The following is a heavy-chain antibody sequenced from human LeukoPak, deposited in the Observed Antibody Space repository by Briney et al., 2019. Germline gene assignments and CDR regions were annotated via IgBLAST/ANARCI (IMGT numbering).Heavy chain of an antibody. Sequence: AGGSLRLSCAASGFTFSSYAMHWVRQAPGKGLEWVAVISYDGSNKYYADSVKGRFTISRDNSKNTLYLQMNSLRAEDTAVYYCAKPIVGATVENFQHWGQGTLVTVSS. D-gene: IGHD1-26*01. CDR1: GFTFSSYA. J-gene: IGHJ1*01. CDR2: ISYDGSNK. V-gene: IGHV3-30-3*02. CDR3: AKPIVGATVENFQH.